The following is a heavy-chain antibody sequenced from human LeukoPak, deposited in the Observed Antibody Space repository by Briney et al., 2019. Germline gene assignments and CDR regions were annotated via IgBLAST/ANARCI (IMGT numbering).Heavy chain of an antibody. Sequence: ASVKVSCKASGYNFAGYYIHWVRQAPGHGLEWRGRINPRDGETNFAQKFQGRVTMTRDTSISTAYMELSGLRSDDTAVYYCGRPGPIVPVDFWGPGTLVTVSS. D-gene: IGHD1-26*01. CDR3: GRPGPIVPVDF. CDR1: GYNFAGYY. J-gene: IGHJ4*02. V-gene: IGHV1-2*06. CDR2: INPRDGET.